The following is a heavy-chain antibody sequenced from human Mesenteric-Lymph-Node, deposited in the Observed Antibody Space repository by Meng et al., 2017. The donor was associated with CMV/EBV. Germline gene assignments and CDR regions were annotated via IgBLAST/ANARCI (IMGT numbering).Heavy chain of an antibody. Sequence: GESLKISCAASGFTFSSYGMHWVRQAPGKGLEWVAFIRYDVSNKYYADSVKGRFTISRDNSKNTLYLQMNSLRAEDTAVYYCARLDQYLYAFDYWGQGTLVTVSS. CDR1: GFTFSSYG. CDR2: IRYDVSNK. CDR3: ARLDQYLYAFDY. V-gene: IGHV3-30*02. D-gene: IGHD1/OR15-1a*01. J-gene: IGHJ4*02.